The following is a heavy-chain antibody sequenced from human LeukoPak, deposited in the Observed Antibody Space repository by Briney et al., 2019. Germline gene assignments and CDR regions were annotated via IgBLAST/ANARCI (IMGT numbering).Heavy chain of an antibody. D-gene: IGHD6-19*01. CDR2: IKQDGSEK. J-gene: IGHJ4*02. CDR3: ARVPNSSGWTFDY. Sequence: GGSLRLSCAASGFTFSSYWMSWVRQAPGKGLEWVANIKQDGSEKYYVDSVKGRFTISRDNAKNSLYLQMSSLRAEDTAVYYCARVPNSSGWTFDYWGQGTLVTVSS. V-gene: IGHV3-7*04. CDR1: GFTFSSYW.